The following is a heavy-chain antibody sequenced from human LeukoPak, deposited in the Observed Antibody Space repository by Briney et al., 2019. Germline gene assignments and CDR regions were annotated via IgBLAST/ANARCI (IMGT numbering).Heavy chain of an antibody. J-gene: IGHJ4*02. CDR3: ARVSMGGGAANDY. D-gene: IGHD2-15*01. CDR1: GFTFRTYT. V-gene: IGHV3-21*01. CDR2: ISSSSDYI. Sequence: PGGSLRLSCAGSGFTFRTYTMTWVRQSPGKGLEWVSSISSSSDYIYYADSVKGRFTISRDNAKNSVYLQMNSLRAEDTAVYFCARVSMGGGAANDYWGQGTLAIVSS.